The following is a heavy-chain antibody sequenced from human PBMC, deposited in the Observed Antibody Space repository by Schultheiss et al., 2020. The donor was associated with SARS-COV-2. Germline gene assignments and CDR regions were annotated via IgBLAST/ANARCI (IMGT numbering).Heavy chain of an antibody. CDR1: GYTFTSYD. V-gene: IGHV1-8*01. D-gene: IGHD6-19*01. Sequence: GESLKISCKASGYTFTSYDINWVRQATGQGLEWMGWMNPNSGNTGYAQKFQGRVTMTRNTSISTAYMELSSLRSEDTAVYYCARGSHWQWAEYGMDVWGQGTTVTVSS. J-gene: IGHJ6*02. CDR3: ARGSHWQWAEYGMDV. CDR2: MNPNSGNT.